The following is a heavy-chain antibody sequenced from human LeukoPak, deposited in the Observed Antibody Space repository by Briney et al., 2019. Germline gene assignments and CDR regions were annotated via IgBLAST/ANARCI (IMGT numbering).Heavy chain of an antibody. Sequence: GGSLRLSCEASEFTFSMYEMNWVRQAPGKGLEWVSYISSSGSTRYYADSVKGRFTISRDNVKNSLHLQMNSLRVEDTALYYCARVRGRFDQWGQGTLVTVSS. V-gene: IGHV3-48*03. D-gene: IGHD1-26*01. CDR2: ISSSGSTR. J-gene: IGHJ4*02. CDR1: EFTFSMYE. CDR3: ARVRGRFDQ.